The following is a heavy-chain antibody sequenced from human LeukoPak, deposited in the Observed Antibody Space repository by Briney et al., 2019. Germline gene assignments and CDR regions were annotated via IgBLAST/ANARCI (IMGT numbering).Heavy chain of an antibody. CDR3: GKDYYGYSSGWLDY. CDR1: GFTFDDYA. V-gene: IGHV3-9*03. D-gene: IGHD6-19*01. CDR2: ISWNSGSI. J-gene: IGHJ4*02. Sequence: PGGSLRLSCAASGFTFDDYAMHWVRQAPGKGLEWVSGISWNSGSIGYADSVKGRFTISRDNAKNSLYLQMNSLRAEDMALYYCGKDYYGYSSGWLDYWGQGTLVTVSS.